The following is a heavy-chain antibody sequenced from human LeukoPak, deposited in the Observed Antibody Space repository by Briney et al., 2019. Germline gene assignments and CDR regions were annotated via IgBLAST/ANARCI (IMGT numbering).Heavy chain of an antibody. D-gene: IGHD3-9*01. CDR2: IYYSGST. J-gene: IGHJ4*02. CDR3: ARHVWLQPFDY. Sequence: SETLSLTCSVSGGSMNSYYWSWIRQSPGKGREWIGYIYYSGSTNYNPSLKSRVTISVDTSKNQFSLKLSSVTAADTAVYYCARHVWLQPFDYWGQGTLVTVSS. V-gene: IGHV4-59*08. CDR1: GGSMNSYY.